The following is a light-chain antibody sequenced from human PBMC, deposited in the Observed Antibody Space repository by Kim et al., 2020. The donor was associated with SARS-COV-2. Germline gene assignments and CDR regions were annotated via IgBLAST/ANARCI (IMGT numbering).Light chain of an antibody. V-gene: IGKV3-20*01. J-gene: IGKJ1*01. CDR1: PSVSSSY. CDR2: GAS. CDR3: QQYGSSRT. Sequence: LSPGDRATLSCRASPSVSSSYLAWYQQKPGQAPRLLIYGASSRATGIPDRFSGSGSGTDFTLTISRLEPEDFAVYYCQQYGSSRTFGQGTKVDIK.